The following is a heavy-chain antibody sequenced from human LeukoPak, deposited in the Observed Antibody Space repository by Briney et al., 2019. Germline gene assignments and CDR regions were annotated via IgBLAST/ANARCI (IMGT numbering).Heavy chain of an antibody. J-gene: IGHJ5*02. D-gene: IGHD2-2*01. CDR1: GGSISSYY. CDR3: ARDYCSSTSCEGWFDP. V-gene: IGHV4-59*01. CDR2: IYYSGST. Sequence: PSETLSLTCTVSGGSISSYYWSWIRQPPGKGLEWIGYIYYSGSTNYNPSLKSRVTISVDTSKNQFSLKLSSVTAADTAVYYCARDYCSSTSCEGWFDPWGQGTLVTVSS.